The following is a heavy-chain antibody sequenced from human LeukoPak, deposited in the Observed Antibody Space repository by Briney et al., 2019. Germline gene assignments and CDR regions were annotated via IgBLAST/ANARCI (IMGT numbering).Heavy chain of an antibody. J-gene: IGHJ6*03. CDR1: GYTFTSYY. D-gene: IGHD3-22*01. Sequence: GASVKVSCKASGYTFTSYYMHWVRQAPGQGLEWMGIINPSGGSTSYAQKFQGRVTMTRDMSTSTVYMELSSLRSEDTAVYYCAADSVRGGYYYSGGPYYYMDVWGKGTTVTVSS. V-gene: IGHV1-46*01. CDR3: AADSVRGGYYYSGGPYYYMDV. CDR2: INPSGGST.